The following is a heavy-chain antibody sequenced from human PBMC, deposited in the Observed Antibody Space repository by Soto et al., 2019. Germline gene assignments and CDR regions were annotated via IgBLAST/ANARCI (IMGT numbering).Heavy chain of an antibody. CDR2: VKSKSEGGTT. V-gene: IGHV3-15*05. CDR1: GFIFRYAW. CDR3: VAGSPFEY. J-gene: IGHJ4*02. Sequence: PGGSLRLSCAASGFIFRYAWISWVRQAPGKGLEWIGRVKSKSEGGTTDYAALVKGRFTVSRDDSINTVSLQMDSLKMEDTAVYFCVAGSPFEYWGQGTLVTVSS. D-gene: IGHD2-21*01.